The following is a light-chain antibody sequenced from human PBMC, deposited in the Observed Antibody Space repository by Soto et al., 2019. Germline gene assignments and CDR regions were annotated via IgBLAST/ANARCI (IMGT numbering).Light chain of an antibody. V-gene: IGLV2-14*01. CDR1: RSDVGAYNY. CDR3: CSYAGSSNV. Sequence: QSALTQPASVSGSPGQSIAISCTGTRSDVGAYNYVSWYQQHPGKAPKLMISEVTNRPSGVSDRFSGSKSGNTASLTISGLQAEDEADYYCCSYAGSSNVFGTGTKVTVL. J-gene: IGLJ1*01. CDR2: EVT.